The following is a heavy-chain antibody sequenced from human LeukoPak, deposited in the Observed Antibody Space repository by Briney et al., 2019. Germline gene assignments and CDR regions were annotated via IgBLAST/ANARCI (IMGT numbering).Heavy chain of an antibody. Sequence: PGGSLRLSCAASGFTFSAYWMSWVRQAPGQGLEWVDNIKQDGSEKYYVDSVKGRFTISRDNAKNSLYLQMNSLRAEDTAVYYCARGYGDGYLYWGQGTLVTVSS. CDR2: IKQDGSEK. J-gene: IGHJ4*02. CDR3: ARGYGDGYLY. CDR1: GFTFSAYW. V-gene: IGHV3-7*01. D-gene: IGHD5-24*01.